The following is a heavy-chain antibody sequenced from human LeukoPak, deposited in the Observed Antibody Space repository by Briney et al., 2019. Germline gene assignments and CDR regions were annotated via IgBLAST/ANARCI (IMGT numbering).Heavy chain of an antibody. J-gene: IGHJ4*02. CDR2: IYHSGST. V-gene: IGHV4-30-2*01. CDR1: GGSISSGGYS. Sequence: KTSQTLSLTCAVSGGSISSGGYSWGWIRQPPGKGLEWIGYIYHSGSTYYNPSLKSRVTISVDRSKNQFSLKLSSVTAADTAVYYCARNYSYGLDYWGQGTLVTVSS. D-gene: IGHD5-18*01. CDR3: ARNYSYGLDY.